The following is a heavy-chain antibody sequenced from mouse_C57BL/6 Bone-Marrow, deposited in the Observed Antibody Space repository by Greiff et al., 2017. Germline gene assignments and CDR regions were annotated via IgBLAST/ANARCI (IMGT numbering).Heavy chain of an antibody. D-gene: IGHD1-3*01. CDR2: YPGSGNTY. CDR1: YTFTDYYM. V-gene: IGHV1-83*01. J-gene: IGHJ4*01. Sequence: VQLQQSGPELVKPGASVKMSCKASGYTFTDYYMHWVKQKPGKGLEWIGEIYPGSGNTYYNEKFKGKATLTADTSSSTAYMQLSSLTSEDSAVYFCAKEWGSHVAMDYWGQGTSVTVSS. CDR3: KEWGSHVAMDY.